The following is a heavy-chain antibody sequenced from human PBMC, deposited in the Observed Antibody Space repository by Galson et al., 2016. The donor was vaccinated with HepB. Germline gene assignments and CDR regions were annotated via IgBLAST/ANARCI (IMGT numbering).Heavy chain of an antibody. Sequence: SLRLSCAASGFSFSSYGMHWVRQAPGKGLEWVALISYDENSEYYADSVKGRFTISRDNSKNTLYLQMNSLRAEDTALYYCAKDPSRGYSYGYRYSSGWGFDNWGQGTLVTVSS. CDR1: GFSFSSYG. V-gene: IGHV3-30*18. D-gene: IGHD5-18*01. CDR3: AKDPSRGYSYGYRYSSGWGFDN. CDR2: ISYDENSE. J-gene: IGHJ4*02.